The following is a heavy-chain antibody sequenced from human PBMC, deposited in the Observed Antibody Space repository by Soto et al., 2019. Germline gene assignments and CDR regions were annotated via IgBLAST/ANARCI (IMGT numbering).Heavy chain of an antibody. Sequence: PGGSLRLSCAASGFTFSSYGMHWVRQAPGKGLEWVAVISYDGSNKYYADSVKGRFTISRDNSKNTLYLQMNSLRAEDTAVYYCAKDGQSCSRYSSRWPDYWGQGTLVTVSS. CDR1: GFTFSSYG. V-gene: IGHV3-30*18. J-gene: IGHJ4*02. D-gene: IGHD6-13*01. CDR3: AKDGQSCSRYSSRWPDY. CDR2: ISYDGSNK.